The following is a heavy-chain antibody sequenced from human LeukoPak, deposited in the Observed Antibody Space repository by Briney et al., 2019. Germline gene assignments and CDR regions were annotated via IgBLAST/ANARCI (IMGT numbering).Heavy chain of an antibody. Sequence: GGSLRLACAASGFTFSNYWTTWVRQAPGKGLEWVANIKKDGSDKYYVDSVKGRFTISRDNAKSSLYLQMNSLRVEDTAVYYCARDPGTGFDYWGQGTLVTVSS. D-gene: IGHD1/OR15-1a*01. V-gene: IGHV3-7*03. CDR3: ARDPGTGFDY. CDR1: GFTFSNYW. J-gene: IGHJ4*02. CDR2: IKKDGSDK.